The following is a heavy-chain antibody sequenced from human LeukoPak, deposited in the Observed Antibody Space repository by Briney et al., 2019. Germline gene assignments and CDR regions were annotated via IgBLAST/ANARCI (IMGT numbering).Heavy chain of an antibody. CDR1: GGTFSSYA. J-gene: IGHJ6*02. CDR3: ARSPFLYCGGDCFYAASSDYYYGMDV. V-gene: IGHV1-69*04. D-gene: IGHD2-21*02. Sequence: ASVKVSCKASGGTFSSYAISWVRQAPGQGLEWMGRIIPILGIANYAQKFQGRVTITADKSTSTAYMELSSLRSEDTAVYYCARSPFLYCGGDCFYAASSDYYYGMDVWGQGTTVTVSS. CDR2: IIPILGIA.